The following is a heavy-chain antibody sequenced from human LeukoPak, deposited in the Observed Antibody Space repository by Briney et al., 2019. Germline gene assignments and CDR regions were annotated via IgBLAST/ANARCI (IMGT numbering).Heavy chain of an antibody. V-gene: IGHV4-39*07. CDR1: GGSISSSSYY. D-gene: IGHD5-12*01. Sequence: PSETLSLTCTVSGGSISSSSYYWGWIRQPPGKGLEWIGSIYYSGSTYYNPSLKSRVTISVDTSKNQFSLKLSSVTAADTAVYYCARVHSSGYEIDYWGQGTLVTVSS. J-gene: IGHJ4*02. CDR3: ARVHSSGYEIDY. CDR2: IYYSGST.